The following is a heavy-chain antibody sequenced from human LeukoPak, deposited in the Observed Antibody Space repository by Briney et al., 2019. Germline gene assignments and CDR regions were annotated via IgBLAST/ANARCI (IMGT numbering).Heavy chain of an antibody. Sequence: GGSLRLSCAASGFTFSSYWMSWVRQAPGKGLEWVANIKQDGSEKYYVDSVKGRFTISRDNAKNSLYLQMNSLRAEDTAVYYCAREIVGATGAFDIWGQGTMVTVSS. CDR3: AREIVGATGAFDI. CDR1: GFTFSSYW. V-gene: IGHV3-7*01. D-gene: IGHD1-26*01. CDR2: IKQDGSEK. J-gene: IGHJ3*02.